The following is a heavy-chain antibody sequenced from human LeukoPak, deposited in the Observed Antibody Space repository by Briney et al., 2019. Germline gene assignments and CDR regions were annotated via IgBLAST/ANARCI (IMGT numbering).Heavy chain of an antibody. CDR3: ARDQRVGSSSVNWFDP. J-gene: IGHJ5*02. CDR2: INPNSGGT. V-gene: IGHV1-2*02. D-gene: IGHD6-6*01. Sequence: ASVKVCCKASGYTFTGYYMHWVRQAPGQGLEWMVWINPNSGGTNYAQKFQGRVTMTRDTSISTAYMELSRLRSDDTAVYYCARDQRVGSSSVNWFDPWGQGTLVTVSS. CDR1: GYTFTGYY.